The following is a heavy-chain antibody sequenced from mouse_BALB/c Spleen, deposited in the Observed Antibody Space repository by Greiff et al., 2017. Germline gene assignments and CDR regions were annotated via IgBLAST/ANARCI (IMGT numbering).Heavy chain of an antibody. V-gene: IGHV5-15*02. CDR3: AALTTATAMDY. CDR2: ISNLAYSI. CDR1: GFTFSDYG. D-gene: IGHD1-2*01. Sequence: EVHLVESGGGLVQPGGSRKLSCAASGFTFSDYGMAWVRQAPGKGPEWVAFISNLAYSIYYADTVTGRFTISRENAKNTLYLEMSSLRSEDTAMYYCAALTTATAMDYWGQGTSVTVSS. J-gene: IGHJ4*01.